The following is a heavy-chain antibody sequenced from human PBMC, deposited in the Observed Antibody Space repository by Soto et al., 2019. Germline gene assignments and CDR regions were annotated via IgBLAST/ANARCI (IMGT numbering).Heavy chain of an antibody. V-gene: IGHV4-30-4*01. Sequence: PSETLSLTCTVSGGSISSDDYYWSWIRQPPGEGLEWIGYIYSSGSTSYNPSLKSRLTISIDTSKNQFSLTLTSVSAADTAVYHCARDRSNSPDYFDYWGQGTLVTVSS. D-gene: IGHD1-1*01. J-gene: IGHJ4*02. CDR1: GGSISSDDYY. CDR3: ARDRSNSPDYFDY. CDR2: IYSSGST.